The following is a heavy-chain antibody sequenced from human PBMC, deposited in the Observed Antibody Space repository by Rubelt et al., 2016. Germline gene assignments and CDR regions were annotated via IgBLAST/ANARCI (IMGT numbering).Heavy chain of an antibody. CDR2: INHSGST. CDR1: GGSFSGYY. J-gene: IGHJ6*02. V-gene: IGHV4-34*01. CDR3: ARLTRGTYDYFGMDV. Sequence: QVQLQQWGAGLLKPSETLSLTSGVYGGSFSGYYWSWIRQPPGKGLEWIGEINHSGSTNYNPSLKSRVTISVDTSKNQFSLKLGYVTAADTALYCCARLTRGTYDYFGMDVWGQGTTVTVSS. D-gene: IGHD1-26*01.